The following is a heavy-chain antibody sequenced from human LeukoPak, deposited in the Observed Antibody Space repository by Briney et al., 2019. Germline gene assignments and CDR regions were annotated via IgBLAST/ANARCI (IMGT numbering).Heavy chain of an antibody. CDR1: GYTLTELS. CDR3: ATERYSSGWYQPYYGMDV. CDR2: FDPEDGET. Sequence: ASVKVSCKVSGYTLTELSMLWVRQAPGKGLEWMGGFDPEDGETIYAQKFQGRVTMTEDTSTDTAYMELSSLRSEDTAVYYCATERYSSGWYQPYYGMDVWGQGTTVTVSS. J-gene: IGHJ6*02. D-gene: IGHD6-19*01. V-gene: IGHV1-24*01.